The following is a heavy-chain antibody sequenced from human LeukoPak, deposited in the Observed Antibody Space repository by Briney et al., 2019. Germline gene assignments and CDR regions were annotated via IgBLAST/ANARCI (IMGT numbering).Heavy chain of an antibody. CDR1: GGSFSGYY. CDR2: INHSGIT. J-gene: IGHJ4*02. D-gene: IGHD3-22*01. V-gene: IGHV4-34*01. Sequence: SETLSLTCAVYGGSFSGYYWSWIRQPPGKGLEWIGEINHSGITNYNPSLKSRVTISVDTSKIQFSLKLSSVTAADTAVYYCARVRKWFPFDYWGQGTLVTVSS. CDR3: ARVRKWFPFDY.